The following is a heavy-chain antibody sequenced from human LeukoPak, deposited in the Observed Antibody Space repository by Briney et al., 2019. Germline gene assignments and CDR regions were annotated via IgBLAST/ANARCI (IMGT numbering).Heavy chain of an antibody. CDR3: ARERFKMGGYCSSTSCYHGMDV. Sequence: ASVKVSCKASGYTFTSYGISWVRQAPGQGLEWMGWISAYNGNTNYAQKLQGRVTMTTDTSTSTAYMELRSLRSDDTAVYYCARERFKMGGYCSSTSCYHGMDVWGQGTTVTVSS. CDR1: GYTFTSYG. D-gene: IGHD2-2*01. CDR2: ISAYNGNT. V-gene: IGHV1-18*01. J-gene: IGHJ6*02.